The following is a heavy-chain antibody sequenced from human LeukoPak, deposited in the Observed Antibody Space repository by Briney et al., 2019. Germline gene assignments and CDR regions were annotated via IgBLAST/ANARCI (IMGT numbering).Heavy chain of an antibody. CDR2: ISHSGST. CDR3: ARGGSQTAIYDYFDY. J-gene: IGHJ4*02. V-gene: IGHV4-34*01. CDR1: GGSFSGYY. D-gene: IGHD2-21*02. Sequence: SETLSLTCAVYGGSFSGYYWSWIRQPPGKGLEWIGEISHSGSTNYNPSLKSRVTISVDTSKNQFSLKLSSVTAADTAVYYCARGGSQTAIYDYFDYWGQGTLVTVSS.